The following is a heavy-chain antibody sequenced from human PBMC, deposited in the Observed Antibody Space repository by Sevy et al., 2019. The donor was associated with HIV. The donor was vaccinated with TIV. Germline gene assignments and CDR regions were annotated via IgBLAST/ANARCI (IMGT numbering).Heavy chain of an antibody. D-gene: IGHD5-18*01. V-gene: IGHV3-30*18. CDR3: AKDQGGYNYAPGY. CDR2: ISYDGNIQ. Sequence: GGSLRLSCAASGLTFSTYGMHWVRQAPGKGLEWVAVISYDGNIQYYADSVKGRFTVSRDNSKNTLYLQMNSLRPEDSAVYYCAKDQGGYNYAPGYWGQGTLVTVSS. CDR1: GLTFSTYG. J-gene: IGHJ4*02.